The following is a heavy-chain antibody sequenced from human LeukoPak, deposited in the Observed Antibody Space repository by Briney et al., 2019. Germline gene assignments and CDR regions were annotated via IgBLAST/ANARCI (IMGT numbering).Heavy chain of an antibody. Sequence: GGSLRLSCAASGFTFSNYAMLWVRQAPGEGLEWVAVIWYDGSNKYYADSVKGRFTISRDNSKNTLFLQMNSLRAEDTAVYYCARDRGTTYALDYWGQGTLVTVSS. D-gene: IGHD1-14*01. CDR1: GFTFSNYA. CDR3: ARDRGTTYALDY. CDR2: IWYDGSNK. J-gene: IGHJ4*02. V-gene: IGHV3-33*01.